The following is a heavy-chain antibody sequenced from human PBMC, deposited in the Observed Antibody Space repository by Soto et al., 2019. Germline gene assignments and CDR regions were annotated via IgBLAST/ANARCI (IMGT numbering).Heavy chain of an antibody. D-gene: IGHD4-17*01. CDR3: ARSVTTEDGMDV. CDR1: GGTFSSYA. V-gene: IGHV1-69*13. J-gene: IGHJ6*02. Sequence: ASVKVSCKASGGTFSSYAISWVRQAPGQGLEWMGGIIPIFGTANYAQKFQGRVTITADESTSTAYMELSSLRSEDTAVYYCARSVTTEDGMDVWGQGTAVTGSS. CDR2: IIPIFGTA.